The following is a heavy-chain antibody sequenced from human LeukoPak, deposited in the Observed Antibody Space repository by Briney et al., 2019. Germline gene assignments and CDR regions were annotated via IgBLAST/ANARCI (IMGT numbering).Heavy chain of an antibody. D-gene: IGHD4-17*01. CDR2: ISPSDGNT. Sequence: PGGSLRLPCAASGFIFSKYAMSWVRQAPGKGLEWVSAISPSDGNTFYADSVKGRFTISRDNSKNTLSLQMNSLRAEDTALYYCAKDSSVPYGITEWGQGTLVTVSS. J-gene: IGHJ4*02. CDR1: GFIFSKYA. CDR3: AKDSSVPYGITE. V-gene: IGHV3-23*01.